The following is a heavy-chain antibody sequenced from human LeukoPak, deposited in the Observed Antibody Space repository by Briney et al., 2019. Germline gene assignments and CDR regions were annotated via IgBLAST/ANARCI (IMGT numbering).Heavy chain of an antibody. J-gene: IGHJ4*02. CDR3: ARGGSYSSSWYDY. Sequence: GGSLRLSCAAPGFTFSSYAMHWVRQAPGKGLEWVAVISYDGSNKYYADSVKGRFTISRDNSKNTLYLQMNSLRAEDTAVYYCARGGSYSSSWYDYWGQGTLVTVSS. CDR2: ISYDGSNK. D-gene: IGHD6-13*01. CDR1: GFTFSSYA. V-gene: IGHV3-30-3*01.